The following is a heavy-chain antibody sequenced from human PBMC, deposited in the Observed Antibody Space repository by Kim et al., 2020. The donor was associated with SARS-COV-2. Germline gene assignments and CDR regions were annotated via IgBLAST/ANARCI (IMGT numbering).Heavy chain of an antibody. Sequence: GGSLRLSCAASGFTFSSYGMHWVRQAPGKGLEWVAVISYDGSNKYYADSVKGRFTISRDNSKNTLYLQMNSLRAEDTAVYYCAKNLNAANPTTNWFDPWGQGTLVTVSS. J-gene: IGHJ5*02. V-gene: IGHV3-30*18. CDR2: ISYDGSNK. D-gene: IGHD6-25*01. CDR3: AKNLNAANPTTNWFDP. CDR1: GFTFSSYG.